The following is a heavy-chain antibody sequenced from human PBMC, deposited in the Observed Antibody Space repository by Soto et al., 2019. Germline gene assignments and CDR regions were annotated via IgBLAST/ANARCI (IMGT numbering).Heavy chain of an antibody. J-gene: IGHJ4*02. D-gene: IGHD6-19*01. Sequence: QVQLQQWGAGLLKPSETLSLTCAVYGGSFSGYYWSRIRQPPGKGLEWIGEINHSGSTNYKPSLTRRVTRSVDTSTNQFSRKVSSVTAGDTAVYYCARGGVAVAGKVAHDYWGQGTLVTVSS. V-gene: IGHV4-34*01. CDR3: ARGGVAVAGKVAHDY. CDR1: GGSFSGYY. CDR2: INHSGST.